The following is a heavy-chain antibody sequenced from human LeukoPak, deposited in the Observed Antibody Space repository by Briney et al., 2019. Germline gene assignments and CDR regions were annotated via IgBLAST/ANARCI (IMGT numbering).Heavy chain of an antibody. V-gene: IGHV1-2*02. J-gene: IGHJ3*02. D-gene: IGHD1-26*01. CDR1: GYTFTSHA. CDR2: INPNSGGT. Sequence: GASVKVSCKASGYTFTSHAMIWVRQAPGQGLEWMGWINPNSGGTNYAQKFQGRVTMTRDTSISTAYMELSRLRSDDTAVYYCARVGGEGATTPWAAFDIWGQGTMVTVSS. CDR3: ARVGGEGATTPWAAFDI.